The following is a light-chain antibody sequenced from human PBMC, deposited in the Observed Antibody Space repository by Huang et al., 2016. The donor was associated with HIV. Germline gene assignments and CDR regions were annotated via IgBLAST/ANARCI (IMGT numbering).Light chain of an antibody. Sequence: EIVMTQSPATLSVSPGERATLSCRASHYIATDLAWYQQKPGQAPRLLIYGASTRAAGIPARFSGTVSGTEFTLTINSLQSEDFALYYCHQYSKWPPGTFGQGSKVEVK. CDR3: HQYSKWPPGT. J-gene: IGKJ1*01. CDR1: HYIATD. V-gene: IGKV3-15*01. CDR2: GAS.